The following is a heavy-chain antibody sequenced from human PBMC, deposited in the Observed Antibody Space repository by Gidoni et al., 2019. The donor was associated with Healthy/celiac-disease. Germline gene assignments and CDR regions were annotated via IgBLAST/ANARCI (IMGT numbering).Heavy chain of an antibody. CDR2: IYYSGST. CDR1: AGSISSSSYY. CDR3: ACQCGGDCYSVKNGQGDY. D-gene: IGHD2-21*01. Sequence: QLQLQESCPGLVKPSETLSLTCTASAGSISSSSYYWGWICQPPGKGLEWIGSIYYSGSTYYNPSLKSRVTISVDTSKNQFSLKLSSVTAADTAVYYCACQCGGDCYSVKNGQGDYWGQGTLVTVSS. J-gene: IGHJ4*02. V-gene: IGHV4-39*01.